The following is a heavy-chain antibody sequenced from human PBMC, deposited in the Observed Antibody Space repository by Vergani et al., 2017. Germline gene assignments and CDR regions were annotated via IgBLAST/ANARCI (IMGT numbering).Heavy chain of an antibody. CDR1: GGSFSGYY. CDR3: ARGVGASFGY. J-gene: IGHJ4*02. D-gene: IGHD1-26*01. CDR2: INHSGST. Sequence: QVQLQQWGAGLLKPSETLSLTCAVYGGSFSGYYWSWIRQPPGKGLEWIGEINHSGSTNYNPSLKSRVTISVDTSKNQFSLKLSSVTAADTAVYYCARGVGASFGYWGQGTLVTVSS. V-gene: IGHV4-34*01.